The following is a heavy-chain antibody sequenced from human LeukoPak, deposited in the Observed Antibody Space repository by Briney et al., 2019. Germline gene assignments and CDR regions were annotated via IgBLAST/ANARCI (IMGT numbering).Heavy chain of an antibody. Sequence: SQTLSLTCTVSGGSISSGGYYWSWIRQPPGKGLEWIGYIYHSGSTYYNPSLKSRVTISVDRSKNQFSLKLSSVTAADTAVYYCARARGTEAIDYWGQGTLVTVSS. V-gene: IGHV4-30-2*01. D-gene: IGHD6-25*01. CDR2: IYHSGST. CDR1: GGSISSGGYY. CDR3: ARARGTEAIDY. J-gene: IGHJ4*02.